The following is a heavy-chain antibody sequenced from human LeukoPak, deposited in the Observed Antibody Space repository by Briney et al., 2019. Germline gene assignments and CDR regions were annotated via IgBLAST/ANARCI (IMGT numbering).Heavy chain of an antibody. D-gene: IGHD6-13*01. CDR1: GFTFSSYA. V-gene: IGHV3-23*01. Sequence: LAGGSLRLSCAVSGFTFSSYAMSWVRQAPGKGLEWVSAISGSGGSTYYADSVKGRFTISRDNSKNTLYLQMNSLRAEDTAVYYCAKDRIAAAGTGDYWGQGTLVTVSS. J-gene: IGHJ4*02. CDR2: ISGSGGST. CDR3: AKDRIAAAGTGDY.